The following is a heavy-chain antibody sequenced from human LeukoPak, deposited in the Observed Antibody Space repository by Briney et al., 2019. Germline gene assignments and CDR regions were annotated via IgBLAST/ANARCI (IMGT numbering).Heavy chain of an antibody. CDR3: ARGMGYDSSGYYYHDFDY. Sequence: PGGSLRLSCAASGFRFNTYWMSWVRQAPGKGLEWVANIKQDGNEKYYADSVKGRFTISRDNAKNSLYLQMNSLRAEDTAVYYCARGMGYDSSGYYYHDFDYWGQGTLVTVSS. J-gene: IGHJ4*02. D-gene: IGHD3-22*01. CDR1: GFRFNTYW. V-gene: IGHV3-7*01. CDR2: IKQDGNEK.